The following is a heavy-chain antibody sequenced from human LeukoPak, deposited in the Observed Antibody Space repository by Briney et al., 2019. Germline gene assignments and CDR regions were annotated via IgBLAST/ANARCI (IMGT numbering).Heavy chain of an antibody. V-gene: IGHV1-58*02. Sequence: GASVKVSCKASGFTFTSSAMQWVRQARGQRLEWIGWIVVGSGNTNYAQKFQERVTITRDMSTSTAYMELSSLRSEDTAVYYCAAISYYDYVWGSYHRNNYFDYWGQGTLVTVSS. J-gene: IGHJ4*02. CDR1: GFTFTSSA. CDR3: AAISYYDYVWGSYHRNNYFDY. D-gene: IGHD3-16*02. CDR2: IVVGSGNT.